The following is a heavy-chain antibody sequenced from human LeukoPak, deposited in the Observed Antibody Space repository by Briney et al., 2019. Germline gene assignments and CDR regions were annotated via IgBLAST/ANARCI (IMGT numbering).Heavy chain of an antibody. D-gene: IGHD6-13*01. J-gene: IGHJ4*02. CDR1: GFTFSSYS. V-gene: IGHV3-21*04. CDR3: AREEGIAAAGSFDY. CDR2: ISDDSNYI. Sequence: PGGSLRLSCAASGFTFSSYSMNWVRQAPGRGLEWVSSISDDSNYIYYADSVKGRFTISRDNAKNSLYLQMNSLRAEDTAVYYCAREEGIAAAGSFDYWGQGTLVTVSS.